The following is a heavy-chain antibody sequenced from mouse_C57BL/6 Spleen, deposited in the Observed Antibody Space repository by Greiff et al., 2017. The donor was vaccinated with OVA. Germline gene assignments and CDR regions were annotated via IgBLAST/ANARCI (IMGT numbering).Heavy chain of an antibody. J-gene: IGHJ2*01. CDR1: GFSLSTFGMG. CDR3: ARMATTVVADY. Sequence: QVTLKVSGPGILQPSQTLSLTCSFSGFSLSTFGMGLVWIRQPSGKGLVWLAHIWWDDAKYYNPVLRSRLTISKDTSNNQVFLKIDNVDTADTATYYCARMATTVVADYWGKGTTLTVSS. CDR2: IWWDDAK. V-gene: IGHV8-8*01. D-gene: IGHD1-1*01.